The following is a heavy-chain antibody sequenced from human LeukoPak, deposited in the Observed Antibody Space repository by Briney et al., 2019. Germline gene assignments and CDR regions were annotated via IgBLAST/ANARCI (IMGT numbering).Heavy chain of an antibody. V-gene: IGHV4-59*01. Sequence: SETLSLTCTVSGGSISSYYWSWIRQPPGKGLEGIGDIYYRGSTNYNPSLKSRFTISVDTSKNQFSLRLSSVTARDTAVYSCARIGSSCWYGADYWGQGTLVTVSS. CDR2: IYYRGST. J-gene: IGHJ4*02. CDR1: GGSISSYY. CDR3: ARIGSSCWYGADY. D-gene: IGHD6-13*01.